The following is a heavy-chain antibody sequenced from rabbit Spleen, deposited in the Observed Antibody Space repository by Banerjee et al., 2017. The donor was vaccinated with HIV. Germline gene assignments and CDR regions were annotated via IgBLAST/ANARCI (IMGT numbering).Heavy chain of an antibody. V-gene: IGHV1S45*01. J-gene: IGHJ4*01. Sequence: QEQLVESGGGLVQPEGSLTLTCKASGFSFGDRDVMCWVRQAPGQGLEWIACFYTGSGGSTYYASWAKGRFTISKTSSTTLTLQMTSLTGADTATYFCARNFAGVSYNFNLWGPGTLVTVS. CDR3: ARNFAGVSYNFNL. CDR1: GFSFGDRDV. D-gene: IGHD8-1*01. CDR2: FYTGSGGST.